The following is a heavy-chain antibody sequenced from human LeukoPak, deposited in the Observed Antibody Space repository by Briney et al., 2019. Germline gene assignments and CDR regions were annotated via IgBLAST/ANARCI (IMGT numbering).Heavy chain of an antibody. CDR3: STGSGHAFDI. D-gene: IGHD3-10*01. CDR1: GFTFSSYW. Sequence: GGSLGLSCAASGFTFSSYWMHWVRQVPGKGLVWVSRINSDVSSTSYADSVKGRFTISRDNAKNTLYVQMNSLRAEDTAVYYCSTGSGHAFDIWGRGTMVTVSS. J-gene: IGHJ3*02. CDR2: INSDVSST. V-gene: IGHV3-74*01.